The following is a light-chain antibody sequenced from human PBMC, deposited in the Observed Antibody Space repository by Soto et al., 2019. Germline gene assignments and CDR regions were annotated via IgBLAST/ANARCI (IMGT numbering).Light chain of an antibody. CDR2: AAS. Sequence: DIQLTQSPSFLSSSVGDRVTITCRASQGISSYLAWYQQKPGKAPKLLIYAASTLQSGVPSRFSGSRSGTEFTLTISSLQPEDFATYYCQQFKSYPYTFGQGTKLEIK. CDR1: QGISSY. J-gene: IGKJ2*01. V-gene: IGKV1-9*01. CDR3: QQFKSYPYT.